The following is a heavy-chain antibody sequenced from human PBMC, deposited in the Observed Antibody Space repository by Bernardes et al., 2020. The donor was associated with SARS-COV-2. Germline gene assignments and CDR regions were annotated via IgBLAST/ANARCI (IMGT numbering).Heavy chain of an antibody. CDR2: IIPIFGTA. CDR3: ARGGYGLGSGSSHSVGNWFDP. Sequence: SVKVSCKASGGTFSSYAISWVRQAPGQGLEWMGRIIPIFGTANYAQKFQGRVTITADESTSTAYMELSSLRSEDTAVYYCARGGYGLGSGSSHSVGNWFDPWGQGTLVTVSS. CDR1: GGTFSSYA. D-gene: IGHD3-10*01. J-gene: IGHJ5*02. V-gene: IGHV1-69*13.